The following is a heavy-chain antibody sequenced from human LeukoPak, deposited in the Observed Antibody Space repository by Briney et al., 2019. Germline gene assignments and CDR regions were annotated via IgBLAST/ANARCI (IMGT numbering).Heavy chain of an antibody. CDR1: GGSISSSSYY. J-gene: IGHJ4*02. V-gene: IGHV4-61*02. D-gene: IGHD6-19*01. Sequence: SETLSLTCTVSGGSISSSSYYWSWIRQPAGKGLEWIGRIYTSGSTNYNPSLKSRVTMSVDTSKNQFSLKLSSVTAADTAVYYCASGSWLDGFLFDYWGQGTLVTVSS. CDR3: ASGSWLDGFLFDY. CDR2: IYTSGST.